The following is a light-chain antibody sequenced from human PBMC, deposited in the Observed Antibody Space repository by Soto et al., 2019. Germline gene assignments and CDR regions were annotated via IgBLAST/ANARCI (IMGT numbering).Light chain of an antibody. CDR2: AAS. V-gene: IGKV1-39*01. J-gene: IGKJ1*01. CDR1: QTISNY. CDR3: QQSYTIPWM. Sequence: DIHMPQSPSSLSAFVGDRVTITCRAGQTISNYVNWYQQKPGKAPKVLIYAASTLQSGVPSRFSGSGSGADFTLTISSLQPEDFATYYCQQSYTIPWMFGQGTKVDIK.